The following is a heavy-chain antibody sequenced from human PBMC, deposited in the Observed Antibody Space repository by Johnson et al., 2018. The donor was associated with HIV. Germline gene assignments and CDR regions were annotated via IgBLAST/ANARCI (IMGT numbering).Heavy chain of an antibody. J-gene: IGHJ3*02. CDR3: ARPGIVILPAGVFDI. V-gene: IGHV3-30*19. D-gene: IGHD2-2*01. CDR1: GFTFSNFG. Sequence: QVQLVESGGGLIQPGGSLRLSCAASGFTFSNFGMHWVRQAPGKGLEWVAVISYDGSKKYYADSVKGRFTISRDNSKNTLYLQMNSLRAEDTAVYYCARPGIVILPAGVFDIWGPGTMVTVSS. CDR2: ISYDGSKK.